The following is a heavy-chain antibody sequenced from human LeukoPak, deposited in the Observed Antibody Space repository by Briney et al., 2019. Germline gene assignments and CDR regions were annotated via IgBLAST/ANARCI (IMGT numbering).Heavy chain of an antibody. CDR2: ISSTDNSI. Sequence: GGSLRLSCTVSGFAFSDYYMTWIRQALGKGLEWISHISSTDNSIYYAVSVRGRFTISRDNAKNSLYLEMNSLRADDTAVYYYARGRGAYYERSGYFDHWGRGTLVTVSS. V-gene: IGHV3-11*04. D-gene: IGHD3-22*01. CDR1: GFAFSDYY. J-gene: IGHJ5*02. CDR3: ARGRGAYYERSGYFDH.